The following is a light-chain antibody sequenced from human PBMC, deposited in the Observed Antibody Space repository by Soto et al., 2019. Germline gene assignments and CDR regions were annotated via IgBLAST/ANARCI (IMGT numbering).Light chain of an antibody. Sequence: SYELTQPPSVSVAPGQTARITCGGNNIGSRNVHWYQQKPGQAPVLVVYDDSDRPSGIPERFSGSNTGNTATLTISRVEAGDEADYYCQVWDSSGDHVVFGGGTKLTVL. J-gene: IGLJ3*02. V-gene: IGLV3-21*02. CDR3: QVWDSSGDHVV. CDR2: DDS. CDR1: NIGSRN.